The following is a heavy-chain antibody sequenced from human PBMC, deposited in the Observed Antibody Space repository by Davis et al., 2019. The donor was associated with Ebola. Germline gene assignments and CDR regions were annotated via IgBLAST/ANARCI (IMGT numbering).Heavy chain of an antibody. D-gene: IGHD6-13*01. CDR2: INPSGGST. V-gene: IGHV1-46*01. CDR1: GYTFTGYY. Sequence: AASVKVSCKASGYTFTGYYMHWVRQAPGQGLEWMGIINPSGGSTSYAQKFQGRVTMTRDTSTSTVYMELSSLRSEDTAVYYCARASSSWGRYYYYGMDVWGQGTTVTVSS. J-gene: IGHJ6*02. CDR3: ARASSSWGRYYYYGMDV.